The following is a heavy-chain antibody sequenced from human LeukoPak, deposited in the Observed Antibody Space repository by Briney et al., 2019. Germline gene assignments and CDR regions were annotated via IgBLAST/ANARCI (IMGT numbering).Heavy chain of an antibody. V-gene: IGHV3-23*01. J-gene: IGHJ4*02. D-gene: IGHD5-24*01. CDR2: IDASGGNT. CDR1: GFTFTNYA. Sequence: GGSLRLSCATSGFTFTNYAMSWVRQAPGKGLEWVSAIDASGGNTYYADSVKGRFTISRDNSKNMLYLQMNSLRAEDTAVYYCAKDRIKDGYNDYWGQGILVTVSS. CDR3: AKDRIKDGYNDY.